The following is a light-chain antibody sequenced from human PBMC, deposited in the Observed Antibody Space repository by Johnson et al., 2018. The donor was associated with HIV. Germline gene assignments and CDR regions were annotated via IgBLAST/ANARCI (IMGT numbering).Light chain of an antibody. CDR2: DNN. V-gene: IGLV1-51*01. CDR1: SSNIGNNY. Sequence: QSVLTQPPSVSAAPGQKVTISCSGSSSNIGNNYVSWYQQLPGTVPKLLIYDNNKRPSGIPDRFSGSKSGTSATLGITGLQTGDEADYYCGTWDSRLSALYVFGTGTKLTVL. CDR3: GTWDSRLSALYV. J-gene: IGLJ1*01.